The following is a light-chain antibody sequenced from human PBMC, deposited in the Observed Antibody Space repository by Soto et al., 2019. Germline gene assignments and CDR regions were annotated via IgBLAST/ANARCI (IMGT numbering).Light chain of an antibody. J-gene: IGKJ5*01. CDR2: EVS. Sequence: DVVMTSSPLSLSVAPGQPASISCKSSQSLLHITGQTFLFLYLQKPGQPPQLLIYEVSTRVSGVPDRFSGGGSGTDFTLEISRVETDDVGIYYCMQSTQLPPTFGQGTRLEIK. V-gene: IGKV2D-29*01. CDR1: QSLLHITGQTF. CDR3: MQSTQLPPT.